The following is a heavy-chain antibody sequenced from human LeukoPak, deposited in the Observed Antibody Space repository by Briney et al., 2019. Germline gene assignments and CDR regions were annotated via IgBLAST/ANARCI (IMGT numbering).Heavy chain of an antibody. D-gene: IGHD1-1*01. Sequence: GGSLRLSCAASGFTFSNAYMSWVRQAPGKGLEWVGRIKNRAGGGTTDYAAPVKGRFTISRDDSTSTLYLQMNSLKTEDTDVYYCGTGSAFDTWGQGTMVTVSS. J-gene: IGHJ3*02. CDR1: GFTFSNAY. V-gene: IGHV3-15*01. CDR3: GTGSAFDT. CDR2: IKNRAGGGTT.